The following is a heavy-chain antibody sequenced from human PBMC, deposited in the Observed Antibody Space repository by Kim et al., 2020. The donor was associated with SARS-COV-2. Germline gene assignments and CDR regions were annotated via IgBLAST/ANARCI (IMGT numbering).Heavy chain of an antibody. D-gene: IGHD2-2*01. CDR3: ARHSRIVVVPAAILA. J-gene: IGHJ4*02. Sequence: PSETLSLTCTVSGGSISSSSYYWGWIRQPPGKGLEWIGSIYYSGSTYYNPSLKSRVTISVDTSKNQFSLKLSSVTAADTAVYYCARHSRIVVVPAAILAWGQGTLVTVSS. CDR1: GGSISSSSYY. V-gene: IGHV4-39*01. CDR2: IYYSGST.